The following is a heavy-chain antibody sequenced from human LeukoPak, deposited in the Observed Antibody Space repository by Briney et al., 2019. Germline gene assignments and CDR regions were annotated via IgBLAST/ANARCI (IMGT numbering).Heavy chain of an antibody. CDR1: GFTYSTYW. D-gene: IGHD5-24*01. CDR2: IKQDGSEK. V-gene: IGHV3-7*01. CDR3: ANGDGFDF. J-gene: IGHJ4*02. Sequence: GGSLRLXCATSGFTYSTYWMSWVRRAPGKGLEWVANIKQDGSEKYYADSVTGRFTISRDNAKNSLYLQMNSLRAEDTAVYYCANGDGFDFWGQGTLVTVSS.